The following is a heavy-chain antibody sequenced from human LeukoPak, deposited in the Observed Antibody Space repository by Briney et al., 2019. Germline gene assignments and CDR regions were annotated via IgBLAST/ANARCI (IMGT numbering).Heavy chain of an antibody. J-gene: IGHJ4*02. Sequence: ASVNVSCKASGYTFTSYGISWVRQAPGQGLQWMGLISPDNGDTKSAQNLQGRVILTTDTSTSTAYMELRSLRSDDTAVYYCASGSYYFDYLGQGTLVTVSS. CDR2: ISPDNGDT. CDR3: ASGSYYFDY. CDR1: GYTFTSYG. V-gene: IGHV1-18*01. D-gene: IGHD3-10*01.